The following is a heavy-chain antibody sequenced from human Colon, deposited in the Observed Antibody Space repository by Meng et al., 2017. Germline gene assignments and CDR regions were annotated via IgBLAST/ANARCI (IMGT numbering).Heavy chain of an antibody. CDR3: TTEGLVVSSKGF. J-gene: IGHJ4*02. CDR1: GGTFSSYA. V-gene: IGHV1-69*01. CDR2: IIPIFVTA. Sequence: QVQLVQYGAEVKKPGSSVKVSCKAAGGTFSSYAISWVRQAPGQGLEWMGGIIPIFVTANSAQKSQGRVTITADESTSTAYMELSSLKTEDTAVYYCTTEGLVVSSKGFWGQGTLVTVSS. D-gene: IGHD5/OR15-5a*01.